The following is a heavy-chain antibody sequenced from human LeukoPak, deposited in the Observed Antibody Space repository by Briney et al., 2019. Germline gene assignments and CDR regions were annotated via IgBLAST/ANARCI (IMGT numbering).Heavy chain of an antibody. CDR2: IYYSGST. Sequence: SETLSLTCTVSGGSISSYYWSWIRQPPGKGLEWIGYIYYSGSTNYNPSLKSRVTISVDTSKNQFSLKLSSVTAADTAVYYCARVKVGATTFDYWGQGTLVTVSS. D-gene: IGHD1-26*01. J-gene: IGHJ4*02. CDR3: ARVKVGATTFDY. CDR1: GGSISSYY. V-gene: IGHV4-59*01.